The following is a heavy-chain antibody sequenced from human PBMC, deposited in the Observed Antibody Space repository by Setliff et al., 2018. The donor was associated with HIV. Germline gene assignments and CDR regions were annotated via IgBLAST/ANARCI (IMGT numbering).Heavy chain of an antibody. Sequence: APVKVSCKASGYTFTTYPMHWVRQAPGQGLEWMGVINTSGGSVGYAEKFRGRVTMTRDTSTNTVYMDLRNLRSEDTAVYYCARNQGDSSGWYAGDFWGHGTLVTVSS. D-gene: IGHD6-19*01. CDR3: ARNQGDSSGWYAGDF. CDR2: INTSGGSV. V-gene: IGHV1-46*01. J-gene: IGHJ4*01. CDR1: GYTFTTYP.